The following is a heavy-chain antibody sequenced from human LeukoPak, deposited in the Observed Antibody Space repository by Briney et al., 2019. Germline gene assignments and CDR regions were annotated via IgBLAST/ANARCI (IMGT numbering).Heavy chain of an antibody. CDR2: IIPIFGTA. Sequence: SVKVSCKASGGTFSSYAISWVRQVPGQGLEWMGGIIPIFGTANYAQKFQGRVTITADKSTSTAYMELSSLRSEDTAVYYCARLSDILTGCYGYWGQGTLVTVSS. D-gene: IGHD3-9*01. V-gene: IGHV1-69*06. CDR3: ARLSDILTGCYGY. J-gene: IGHJ4*02. CDR1: GGTFSSYA.